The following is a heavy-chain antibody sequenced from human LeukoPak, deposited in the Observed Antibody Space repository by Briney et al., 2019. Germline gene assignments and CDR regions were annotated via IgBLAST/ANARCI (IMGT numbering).Heavy chain of an antibody. Sequence: SETLSLTCAVYGGSFSGYYWSWIRQPPGKGLEWIGEINHSGSTNYNPSLKSRVTISVDTSKKQFSLKLSSVTAADTAVYYCARAAAPRGAFDIWGQGIMVTVSS. CDR3: ARAAAPRGAFDI. D-gene: IGHD6-25*01. CDR2: INHSGST. CDR1: GGSFSGYY. J-gene: IGHJ3*02. V-gene: IGHV4-34*01.